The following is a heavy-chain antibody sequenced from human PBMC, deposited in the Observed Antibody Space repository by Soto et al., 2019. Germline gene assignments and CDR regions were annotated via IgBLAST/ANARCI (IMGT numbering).Heavy chain of an antibody. V-gene: IGHV1-24*01. CDR1: GYTLTELS. CDR3: ARQTRDTGNYYAGFEY. CDR2: FDPEDGET. Sequence: ASVKVSCKVSGYTLTELSMHWVRQAPGKGLEWMGGFDPEDGETIYAQKFQGRVTMTEDTSTDTAYMELSSLRSEDTAVYYCARQTRDTGNYYAGFEYWGQGTLVTVSS. J-gene: IGHJ4*02. D-gene: IGHD1-26*01.